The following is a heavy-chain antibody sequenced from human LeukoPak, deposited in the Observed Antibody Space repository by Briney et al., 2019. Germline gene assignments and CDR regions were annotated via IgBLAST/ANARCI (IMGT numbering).Heavy chain of an antibody. CDR3: ARDLETRYYDFWSGHDY. CDR1: GFTFSSYA. CDR2: ISYDGSNK. Sequence: GGSLRLCCAASGFTFSSYAMHWVRQAAGKGLEWVAVISYDGSNKYYADSVKGRFTISRDNSKNTLYLQMNSLRAEDTAVYYCARDLETRYYDFWSGHDYWGQGTLVTVSS. D-gene: IGHD3-3*01. V-gene: IGHV3-30-3*01. J-gene: IGHJ4*02.